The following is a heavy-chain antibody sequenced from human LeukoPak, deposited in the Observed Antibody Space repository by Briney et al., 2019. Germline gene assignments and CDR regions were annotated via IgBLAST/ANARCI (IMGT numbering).Heavy chain of an antibody. D-gene: IGHD6-6*01. J-gene: IGHJ4*02. Sequence: PGGSLRLSCAASGFTFSSYSMNWVRQAPGKGLEWVAIISYDGSNKYYADSVKGRFTISRDNSKSTLYLQMNSLRAEDTAVYYCARSKSSSSPNFDYWGQGTLVTVSS. CDR1: GFTFSSYS. CDR3: ARSKSSSSPNFDY. V-gene: IGHV3-30*03. CDR2: ISYDGSNK.